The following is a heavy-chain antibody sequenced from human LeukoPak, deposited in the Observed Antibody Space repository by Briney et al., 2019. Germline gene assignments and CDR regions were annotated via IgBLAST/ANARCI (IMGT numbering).Heavy chain of an antibody. D-gene: IGHD3-10*01. CDR2: IYTSGST. J-gene: IGHJ5*02. Sequence: SQTLSLTCTVSGGSISSGSYYWSWIRQPAGKGLEWIGRIYTSGSTNYNPSLKSRVTISVDTSKNQFSLKLSSVTAADTAVYYCARGSGLAAPNWFDPWGQGTLVTVSS. CDR3: ARGSGLAAPNWFDP. CDR1: GGSISSGSYY. V-gene: IGHV4-61*02.